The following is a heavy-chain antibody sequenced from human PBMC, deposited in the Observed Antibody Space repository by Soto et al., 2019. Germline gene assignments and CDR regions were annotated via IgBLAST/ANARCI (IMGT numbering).Heavy chain of an antibody. J-gene: IGHJ4*02. CDR3: AKVSRKGSAIDFDY. CDR1: GCTFSNYD. V-gene: IGHV1-8*01. D-gene: IGHD3-10*01. CDR2: VNPNNGDT. Sequence: QVRLVQSGAELKKPGASVKLSCKASGCTFSNYDMNWVRQATGQGPEWIGWVNPNNGDTGYAQKFQGRVTLTTDISTTTAYMELTSLRSEDTAIYYCAKVSRKGSAIDFDYWGQGTLITVSS.